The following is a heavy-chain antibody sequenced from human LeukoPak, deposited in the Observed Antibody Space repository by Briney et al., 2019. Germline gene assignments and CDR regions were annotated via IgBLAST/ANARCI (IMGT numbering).Heavy chain of an antibody. J-gene: IGHJ5*02. CDR1: GYSFTSYW. D-gene: IGHD6-6*01. Sequence: NRGESLKISCKGSGYSFTSYWIGWVRQMPGKGLEWMGIIYPGDSDTRYSPSFQGQVTISADKSISTAYLQWSSLKASDTAMYYCARRRGRGVEQLGPLDPWGQGTLVTVSS. CDR2: IYPGDSDT. V-gene: IGHV5-51*01. CDR3: ARRRGRGVEQLGPLDP.